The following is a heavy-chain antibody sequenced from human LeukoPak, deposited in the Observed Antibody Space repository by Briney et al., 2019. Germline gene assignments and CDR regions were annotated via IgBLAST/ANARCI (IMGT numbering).Heavy chain of an antibody. CDR1: GGSISGYY. V-gene: IGHV4-59*01. CDR2: IYYSGST. J-gene: IGHJ6*03. Sequence: SETLSLTCTVSGGSISGYYWSWIRQPPGKGLEWIGYIYYSGSTNYNPSLKSRVTISVDTSKNQFSLKLSSVTAADTAVYYCARGGELLGYYYMDVWGKGTTVTVSS. CDR3: ARGGELLGYYYMDV. D-gene: IGHD3-16*01.